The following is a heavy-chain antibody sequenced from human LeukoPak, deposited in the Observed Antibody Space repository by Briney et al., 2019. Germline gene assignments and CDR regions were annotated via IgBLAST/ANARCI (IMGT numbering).Heavy chain of an antibody. V-gene: IGHV3-23*01. D-gene: IGHD3-10*01. CDR1: GFTFSSYA. Sequence: GGSLRLSCAASGFTFSSYAMSWVRQAPGKGLEWVSAISGSGDSTYYADSVKGRFTISRDNSKSTLYLQMNSLRAEDTAVYYCAKEGSGDSYYFDYWGQGTLVTVSS. CDR3: AKEGSGDSYYFDY. J-gene: IGHJ4*02. CDR2: ISGSGDST.